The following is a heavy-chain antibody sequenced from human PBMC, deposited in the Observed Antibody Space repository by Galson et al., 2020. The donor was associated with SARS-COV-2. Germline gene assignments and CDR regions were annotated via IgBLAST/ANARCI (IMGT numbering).Heavy chain of an antibody. D-gene: IGHD6-19*01. Sequence: GESLKNPCAASGFTYRDHAMHWVRQAPGKGLEWVAQIFFDGSEKYYGDSVRGRFTISRDSSKNTVYLQMNNLRVDDTAVYYCARDGQSSRGWAFDYWGQGTLLTVSS. CDR1: GFTYRDHA. CDR3: ARDGQSSRGWAFDY. J-gene: IGHJ4*02. CDR2: IFFDGSEK. V-gene: IGHV3-33*01.